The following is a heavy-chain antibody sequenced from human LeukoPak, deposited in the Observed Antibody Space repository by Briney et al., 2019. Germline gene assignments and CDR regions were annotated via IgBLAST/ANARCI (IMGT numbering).Heavy chain of an antibody. CDR1: GYTFTGYY. J-gene: IGHJ5*02. CDR2: INPNSGGT. Sequence: ASVKVSCKASGYTFTGYYMHWVRQAPGQGLEWMGWINPNSGGTNYAQKFQGRVTMTRDTSISTAYMELSRLRSDDTAVYYCARTLWFGDPNWFDPWGQGTLVTVSS. V-gene: IGHV1-2*02. D-gene: IGHD3-10*01. CDR3: ARTLWFGDPNWFDP.